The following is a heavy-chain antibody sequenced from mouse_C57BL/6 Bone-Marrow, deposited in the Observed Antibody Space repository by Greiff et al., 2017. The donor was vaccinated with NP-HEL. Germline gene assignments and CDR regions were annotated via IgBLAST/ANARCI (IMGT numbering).Heavy chain of an antibody. V-gene: IGHV1-15*01. CDR2: IDPETGGT. J-gene: IGHJ3*01. CDR1: GYTFTDYE. CDR3: TRGGFYDGYSAWFAY. D-gene: IGHD2-3*01. Sequence: QVQLQQSGAELVRPGASVTLSCKASGYTFTDYEMHWVKQTPVHGLEWIGAIDPETGGTAYNQKFKGKAILTADKSSSTAYMELRSLTSEDSAVYYGTRGGFYDGYSAWFAYWGQGTLVTVSA.